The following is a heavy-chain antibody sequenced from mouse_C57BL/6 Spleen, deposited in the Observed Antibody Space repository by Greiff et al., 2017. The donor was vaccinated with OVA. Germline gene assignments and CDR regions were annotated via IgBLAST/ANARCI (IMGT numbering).Heavy chain of an antibody. V-gene: IGHV5-4*03. CDR2: ISDGGSYT. CDR3: ARAPYGNYPYYYAMDY. J-gene: IGHJ4*01. D-gene: IGHD2-1*01. Sequence: EVKVEESGGGLVKPGGSLKLSCAASGFTFSSYAMSWVRQTPEKRLEWVATISDGGSYTYYPDNVKGRFTISRDNAKNNLYLQMSHLKSEDTAMYYCARAPYGNYPYYYAMDYWGEGTSVTVSS. CDR1: GFTFSSYA.